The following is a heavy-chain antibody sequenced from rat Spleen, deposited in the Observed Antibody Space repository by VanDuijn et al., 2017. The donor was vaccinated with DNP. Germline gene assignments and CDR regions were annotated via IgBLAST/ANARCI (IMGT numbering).Heavy chain of an antibody. J-gene: IGHJ4*01. CDR3: TTGAGSP. D-gene: IGHD1-4*01. V-gene: IGHV5-20*01. CDR1: GFTFSDYD. CDR2: ITNSGGST. Sequence: EVQLVESGGGLVQPGRSLKLSCAASGFTFSDYDMAWVRQAPTKGLEWVASITNSGGSTYYRDSVKGRITISRDNAKSTLYLQMDSLRSEDTATYYCTTGAGSPWGQGTSVTVSS.